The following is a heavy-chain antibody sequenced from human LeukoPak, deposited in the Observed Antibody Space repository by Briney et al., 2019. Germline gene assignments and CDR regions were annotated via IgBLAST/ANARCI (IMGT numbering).Heavy chain of an antibody. CDR3: ARLSSSYYDILTGYYGYYYYYGIDV. V-gene: IGHV4-59*08. J-gene: IGHJ6*02. Sequence: SETLSLTCTVSGGSISSYYWSWIRQPPGKGLEWIGYIYYSGSTNYNPSLKSRVTISVDTSKNQFSLKLSSVTAADTAVYYCARLSSSYYDILTGYYGYYYYYGIDVWGQGTTVTVSS. CDR1: GGSISSYY. CDR2: IYYSGST. D-gene: IGHD3-9*01.